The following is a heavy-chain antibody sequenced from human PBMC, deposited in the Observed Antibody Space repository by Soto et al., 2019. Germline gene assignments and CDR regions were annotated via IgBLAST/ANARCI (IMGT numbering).Heavy chain of an antibody. CDR1: GDSITSGGYY. J-gene: IGHJ4*02. Sequence: SETLSLTCTVTGDSITSGGYYWSWIRQHPGKGLEWLGYIYGSGGSGSTLYNPSLKSRITLSVDTSKTQFSLNLSSVTVADTAVYFCFWKLAGYFSGIVYWCQGTLVSVFS. CDR3: FWKLAGYFSGIVY. V-gene: IGHV4-31*03. D-gene: IGHD2-15*01. CDR2: IYGSGGSGST.